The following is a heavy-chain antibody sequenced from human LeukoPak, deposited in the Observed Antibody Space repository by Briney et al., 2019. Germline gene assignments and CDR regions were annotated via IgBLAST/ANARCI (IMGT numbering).Heavy chain of an antibody. J-gene: IGHJ6*03. CDR3: AKDQHSTSMNYMDV. Sequence: GGSLRLSCAASGFTFSNYATNWVRQAPGKGLEWVSDISGSGAVTYYGDSVKGRVTISRDNSKNTLYLQMTSLRAEDTAVYFCAKDQHSTSMNYMDVWGDGTTVTVSS. CDR1: GFTFSNYA. V-gene: IGHV3-23*01. D-gene: IGHD2-21*01. CDR2: ISGSGAVT.